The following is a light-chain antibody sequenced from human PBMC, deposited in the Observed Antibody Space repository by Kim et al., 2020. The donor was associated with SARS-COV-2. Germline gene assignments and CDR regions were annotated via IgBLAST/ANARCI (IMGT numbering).Light chain of an antibody. J-gene: IGKJ3*01. CDR1: QSISSH. V-gene: IGKV1-39*01. CDR2: AAS. CDR3: QQSYITPFT. Sequence: DIQMTQSPSSLSASVGDRVTITCRTTQSISSHLNWYQQKPGRAPKLLISAASTLQGGVPLRFSGSGSETDFTLTISSLQPDDFATYFCQQSYITPFTFGPGTKVDIK.